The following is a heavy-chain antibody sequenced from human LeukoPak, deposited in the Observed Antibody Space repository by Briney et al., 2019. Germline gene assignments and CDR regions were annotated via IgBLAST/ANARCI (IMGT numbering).Heavy chain of an antibody. D-gene: IGHD1-26*01. Sequence: KSGGSLRLSCAASGFSFSDYFMSWIRQAPGKGLEWVSYISSSGSTIYDADSVKGRFTISRDNAKNSLYLQMNSLRAEDTAVYYCARGGSGSYYEPSDYWGQGTLVTVSS. CDR1: GFSFSDYF. J-gene: IGHJ4*02. V-gene: IGHV3-11*04. CDR2: ISSSGSTI. CDR3: ARGGSGSYYEPSDY.